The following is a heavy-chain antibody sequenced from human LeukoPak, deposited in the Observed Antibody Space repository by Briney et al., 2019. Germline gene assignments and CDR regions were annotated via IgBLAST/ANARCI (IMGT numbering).Heavy chain of an antibody. D-gene: IGHD6-19*01. CDR3: ARDSGWYYFDY. V-gene: IGHV4-61*02. CDR1: GGSFSSGSYY. Sequence: SQTLSLTCTVSGGSFSSGSYYWSWVRQPAGTGLEWIGRIYTSGSTNYNPSLKSRVTISVDTSKNQFSLKLSSVTAADTAVYYCARDSGWYYFDYWGQGTLVTVSS. CDR2: IYTSGST. J-gene: IGHJ4*02.